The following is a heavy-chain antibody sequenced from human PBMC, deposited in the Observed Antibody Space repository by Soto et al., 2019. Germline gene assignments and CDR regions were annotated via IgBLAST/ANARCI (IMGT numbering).Heavy chain of an antibody. V-gene: IGHV3-23*01. CDR3: AKTRGYMDV. D-gene: IGHD3-10*01. CDR1: GFAFSSYS. Sequence: GGSLRLSCAASGFAFSSYSMSWVRQAPGKGLDWVSVISGSGDIIYYADSVKGRFTISRDNSKNTLNLQMNSLTAGDTALYYCAKTRGYMDVWGKGTTVTVSS. J-gene: IGHJ6*03. CDR2: ISGSGDII.